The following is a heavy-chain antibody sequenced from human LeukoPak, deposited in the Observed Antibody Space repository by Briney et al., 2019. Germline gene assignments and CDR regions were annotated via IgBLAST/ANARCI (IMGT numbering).Heavy chain of an antibody. D-gene: IGHD6-19*01. CDR3: ARDWAGSGWALDAFDI. CDR2: INPNSGGT. CDR1: GYTFTGYY. J-gene: IGHJ3*02. Sequence: ASVKVSCKASGYTFTGYYMHWVRQAPGQGLEWMGWINPNSGGTNYAQKFQGKVTMTRDTSISTAYMELSRLRSDDTAVYYCARDWAGSGWALDAFDIWGQGTMVTVSS. V-gene: IGHV1-2*02.